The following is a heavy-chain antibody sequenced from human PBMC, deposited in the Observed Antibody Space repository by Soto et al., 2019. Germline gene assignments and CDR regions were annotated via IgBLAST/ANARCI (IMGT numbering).Heavy chain of an antibody. CDR3: ARNGTYYSSLSPYSGMDV. D-gene: IGHD3-10*01. CDR2: TVPLLGTP. J-gene: IGHJ6*02. V-gene: IGHV1-69*01. Sequence: QAQLVQAGAELKEPGSSVRVSCKASGGTFAKFIMNWVRQTPGKGLEWMGGTVPLLGTPTYAEKVKGRVTPSATGSTRTVYMELASLRSEDTAIYYCARNGTYYSSLSPYSGMDVWGQGTKVTVSS. CDR1: GGTFAKFI.